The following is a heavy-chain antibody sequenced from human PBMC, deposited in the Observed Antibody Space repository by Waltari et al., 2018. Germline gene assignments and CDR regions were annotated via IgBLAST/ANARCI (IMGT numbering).Heavy chain of an antibody. D-gene: IGHD3-22*01. Sequence: QVQLVESGGGVVQPGRSLRLSCAASEFTFSSYAMHWVRQAPGKGLEWVAVISYNERNRYYVDSVMGRFTISRDNSNKMLFLQMNSLRVEDTAVYYCARDYCDRTNCHGMDVWGQGTTVTVSS. CDR2: ISYNERNR. J-gene: IGHJ6*02. CDR1: EFTFSSYA. V-gene: IGHV3-30*04. CDR3: ARDYCDRTNCHGMDV.